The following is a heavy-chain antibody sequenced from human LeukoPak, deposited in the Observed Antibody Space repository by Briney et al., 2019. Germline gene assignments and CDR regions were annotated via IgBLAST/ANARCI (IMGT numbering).Heavy chain of an antibody. CDR2: ISYIGNT. CDR3: ARAKGYTYGRDFYFYYGMDV. J-gene: IGHJ6*02. D-gene: IGHD5-18*01. CDR1: GGSISNYY. Sequence: SETLSLTCTVSGGSISNYYWSWIRQPPGKGLEWIGYISYIGNTNYSPSLKSRVTISIDTSENQLSLRLSSVTAADTAVYYCARAKGYTYGRDFYFYYGMDVWGQGTTITVSS. V-gene: IGHV4-59*13.